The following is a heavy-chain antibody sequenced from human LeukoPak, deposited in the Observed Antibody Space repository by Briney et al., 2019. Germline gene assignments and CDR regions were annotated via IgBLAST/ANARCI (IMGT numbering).Heavy chain of an antibody. Sequence: PGGSLRLSCAASGFTFSSYSMNWVRQAPGKGLEWVAVISYDGSNKYYADSVKGRFTISRDNSKNTLYLQMNSLRAEDTAVYYCARGTPLYDSSGYYYMDDWGQGTLVTVSS. J-gene: IGHJ4*02. CDR3: ARGTPLYDSSGYYYMDD. CDR2: ISYDGSNK. V-gene: IGHV3-30*03. CDR1: GFTFSSYS. D-gene: IGHD3-22*01.